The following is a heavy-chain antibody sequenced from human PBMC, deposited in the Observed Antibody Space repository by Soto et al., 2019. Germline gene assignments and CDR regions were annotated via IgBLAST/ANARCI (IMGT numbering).Heavy chain of an antibody. CDR3: ARLVFHCLRGSCDDYNFYGLDV. CDR2: IYYAGST. Sequence: QLQESGPGLVKASETLSLTCTVSGGSISSTDHYWGWIRQPPGKGLEWLGSIYYAGSTFHNPSRKRRATISVETARNQFSLRLSSVTASDTAVYYCARLVFHCLRGSCDDYNFYGLDVWGQGTTVTVSS. CDR1: GGSISSTDHY. D-gene: IGHD2-15*01. V-gene: IGHV4-39*01. J-gene: IGHJ6*02.